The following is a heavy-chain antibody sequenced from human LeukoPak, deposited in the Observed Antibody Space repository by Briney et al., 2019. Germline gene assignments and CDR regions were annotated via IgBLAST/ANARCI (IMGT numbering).Heavy chain of an antibody. CDR3: ARRLTGVDY. J-gene: IGHJ4*02. V-gene: IGHV1-2*02. D-gene: IGHD7-27*01. Sequence: ASVKVSCKASGYTFTGYYIHWVRQAPGQGLEWMGWINPNGGGTNYAQKFQGRVTMTRDTSISTAYMELNSLRSDDTAVYYCARRLTGVDYWGQGTQVTVSS. CDR2: INPNGGGT. CDR1: GYTFTGYY.